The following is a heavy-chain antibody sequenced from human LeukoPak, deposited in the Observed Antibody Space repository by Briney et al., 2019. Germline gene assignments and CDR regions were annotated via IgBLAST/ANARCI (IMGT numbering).Heavy chain of an antibody. V-gene: IGHV3-74*01. CDR3: TRDMWGTSDY. CDR1: GFAFSGYW. CDR2: ISPDGTTT. D-gene: IGHD1-14*01. Sequence: PGGSLRLSCAASGFAFSGYWMHWVRQAPGKGRVWVSRISPDGTTTNYADSVKGRFTVSRDNAKNTLYLQISSLRAAEDTAVYYCTRDMWGTSDYWGQGTLVTVSS. J-gene: IGHJ4*02.